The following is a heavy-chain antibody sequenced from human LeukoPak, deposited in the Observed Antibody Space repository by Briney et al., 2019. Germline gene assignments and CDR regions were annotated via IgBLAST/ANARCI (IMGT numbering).Heavy chain of an antibody. J-gene: IGHJ4*02. D-gene: IGHD1-20*01. Sequence: ASETLSLTCAVSGGSISSINWWSWVRQPPGKGLEWIGEIYHSGSTNYNPSLKSRVTISVDKSKNQFSLKLTSVTPADTAVYYCARGSNWYVDYFDYWGQGTLVTVSS. CDR2: IYHSGST. CDR3: ARGSNWYVDYFDY. CDR1: GGSISSINW. V-gene: IGHV4-4*02.